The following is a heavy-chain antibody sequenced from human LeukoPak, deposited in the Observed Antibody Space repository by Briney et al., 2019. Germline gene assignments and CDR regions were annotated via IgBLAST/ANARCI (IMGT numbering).Heavy chain of an antibody. D-gene: IGHD3-10*01. CDR2: INHSGST. J-gene: IGHJ4*02. Sequence: SETLSLTCAVYGGSFSGYYWSWIRQPPGKGLEWIGEINHSGSTNYNPSLKSRVTISVDTSKNQFSLKLSSVTAADTAVYYCATQYGSGSYYNNRYAFYFDYWGQGTLVTVSS. CDR3: ATQYGSGSYYNNRYAFYFDY. CDR1: GGSFSGYY. V-gene: IGHV4-34*01.